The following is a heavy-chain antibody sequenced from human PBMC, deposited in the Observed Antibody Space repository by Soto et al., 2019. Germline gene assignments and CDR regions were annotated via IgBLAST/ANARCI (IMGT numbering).Heavy chain of an antibody. CDR2: IYYSGGT. CDR3: ARDTGWGLGY. V-gene: IGHV4-4*02. Sequence: QVQLQESGPGLVRPSGTLSLTCAVSGDSINSNYCWTWVRQPPGKGLEWIAEIYYSGGTSYNPPLKSRVTISMCKSKNQFSLNLTSVTAADTAMYYCARDTGWGLGYWGQGTLVTVSS. CDR1: GDSINSNYC. D-gene: IGHD6-19*01. J-gene: IGHJ4*02.